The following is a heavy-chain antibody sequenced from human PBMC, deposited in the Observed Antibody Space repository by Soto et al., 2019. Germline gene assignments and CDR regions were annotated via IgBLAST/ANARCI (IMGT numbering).Heavy chain of an antibody. Sequence: PSATLSLTCTVSGGSISRYSWSWIRQPAGKGLEWLGRISTTWRPHYNPSLRSRVTMSVDTSKHQVALRLSSVTAADTAVYYCARLGGGAAADKWLDPWGQGTLVTVSS. CDR3: ARLGGGAAADKWLDP. CDR2: ISTTWRP. CDR1: GGSISRYS. J-gene: IGHJ5*02. V-gene: IGHV4-4*07. D-gene: IGHD6-13*01.